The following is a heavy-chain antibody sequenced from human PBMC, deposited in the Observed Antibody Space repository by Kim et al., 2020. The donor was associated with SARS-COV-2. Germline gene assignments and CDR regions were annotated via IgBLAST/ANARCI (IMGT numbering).Heavy chain of an antibody. V-gene: IGHV1-2*02. CDR2: INPNSGGT. CDR3: ARDVHYDFWSGYYRDYYYGMDV. D-gene: IGHD3-3*01. J-gene: IGHJ6*02. Sequence: ASVKVSCKASGYTFTGYYMHWVRQAPGQGLEWMGWINPNSGGTNYAQKFQGRVTMTRDTSISTAYMELSRLRSDDKAVYYCARDVHYDFWSGYYRDYYYGMDVWGQGTTVTVSS. CDR1: GYTFTGYY.